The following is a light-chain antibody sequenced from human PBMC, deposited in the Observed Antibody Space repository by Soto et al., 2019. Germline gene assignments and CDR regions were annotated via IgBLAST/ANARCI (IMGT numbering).Light chain of an antibody. CDR1: QSITNS. V-gene: IGKV3-20*01. J-gene: IGKJ5*01. CDR3: QQYGSSLY. CDR2: GAS. Sequence: EIVLTQSPGTLSLSPGERASLSCRASQSITNSLAWYQQKPGQAPRLLIFGASNRATGIPDRFSGSGSGTDFTLTIRRLEPEDFAVYYCQQYGSSLYFGQGTRLEIK.